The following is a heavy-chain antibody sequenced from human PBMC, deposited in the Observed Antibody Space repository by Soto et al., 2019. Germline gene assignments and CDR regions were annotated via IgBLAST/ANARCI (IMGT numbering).Heavy chain of an antibody. Sequence: PSETLSLTCAVSGGSISSGGYCWSWIRQPPGKGLEWIGYIYHSGSTYYNPSLKSRVTISVDRSKNQFSLKLSSVTAADTAVYYCARIDYYDSSGYRDNWFDPWGQGTLVTVSS. V-gene: IGHV4-30-2*01. J-gene: IGHJ5*02. CDR2: IYHSGST. CDR1: GGSISSGGYC. CDR3: ARIDYYDSSGYRDNWFDP. D-gene: IGHD3-22*01.